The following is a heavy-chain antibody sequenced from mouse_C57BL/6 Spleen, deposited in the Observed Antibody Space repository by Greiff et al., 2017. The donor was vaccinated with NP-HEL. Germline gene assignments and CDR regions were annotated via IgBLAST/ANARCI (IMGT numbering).Heavy chain of an antibody. CDR2: IRNKANGYTT. V-gene: IGHV7-3*01. J-gene: IGHJ2*01. CDR3: ARYKGPLDY. Sequence: EVKLVESGGGLVQPGGSLSLSCAASGFTFTDYYMSWVRQPPGKALEWLGFIRNKANGYTTEYSASVKGRFTISRDNSQSILYLQMNALRAEDSATYYCARYKGPLDYWGQGTTLTVSS. CDR1: GFTFTDYY.